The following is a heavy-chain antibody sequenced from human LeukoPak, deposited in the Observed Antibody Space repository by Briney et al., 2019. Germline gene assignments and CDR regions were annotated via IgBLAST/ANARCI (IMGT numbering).Heavy chain of an antibody. CDR3: ARVNNWNVRRYYFDY. J-gene: IGHJ4*02. D-gene: IGHD1-20*01. Sequence: PSETLSLTCTVSGDSMNEYYWSWVRQPPGKGLELIGYVFYTGRTNYRPSLKNRVTISLDTSKNQFSLRLSSVTAADTAVYYCARVNNWNVRRYYFDYWGQGTLVTVSS. CDR1: GDSMNEYY. CDR2: VFYTGRT. V-gene: IGHV4-59*01.